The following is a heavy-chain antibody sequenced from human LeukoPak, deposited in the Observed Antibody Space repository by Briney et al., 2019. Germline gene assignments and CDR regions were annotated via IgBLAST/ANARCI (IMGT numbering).Heavy chain of an antibody. CDR1: GFTFDDYA. J-gene: IGHJ4*02. CDR2: ISWDGGST. CDR3: AKDTGPRIAAAGTVDY. D-gene: IGHD6-13*01. V-gene: IGHV3-43D*03. Sequence: AGGSLRLSCAASGFTFDDYAMHWVRQAPGKGLEWVSLISWDGGSTYYADSVKGRFTISRDNSKNSLYLQMNSLRAEDTALYYCAKDTGPRIAAAGTVDYWGQGTLVTVSS.